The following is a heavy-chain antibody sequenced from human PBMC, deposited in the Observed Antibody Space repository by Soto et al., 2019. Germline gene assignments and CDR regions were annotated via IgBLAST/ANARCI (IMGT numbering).Heavy chain of an antibody. CDR2: IYYSGST. CDR1: GGSISSYY. CDR3: ARDKGSSWYGYYYYGMDV. D-gene: IGHD6-13*01. Sequence: SETLSLTCTVSGGSISSYYWSWIRQSPGKGLEWIGYIYYSGSTNYNPSLKSRVTISVDTSKNQFSLKLSSVTAADTAVYYCARDKGSSWYGYYYYGMDVWGQGTTVTVSS. J-gene: IGHJ6*02. V-gene: IGHV4-59*01.